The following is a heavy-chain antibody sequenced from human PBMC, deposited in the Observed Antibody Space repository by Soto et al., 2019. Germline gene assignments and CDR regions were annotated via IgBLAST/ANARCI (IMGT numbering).Heavy chain of an antibody. J-gene: IGHJ4*02. D-gene: IGHD2-15*01. CDR2: INPISGGT. V-gene: IGHV1-2*02. Sequence: ASVKVSCKASGYTFTGHHIHWVRQAPGQGLEWMGWINPISGGTKYREKFQGRVSITRDKSSSTAYMELSSLTSDDSAVYYCAKDGRHCSGGSCPQGHWGQGTLVTVSS. CDR1: GYTFTGHH. CDR3: AKDGRHCSGGSCPQGH.